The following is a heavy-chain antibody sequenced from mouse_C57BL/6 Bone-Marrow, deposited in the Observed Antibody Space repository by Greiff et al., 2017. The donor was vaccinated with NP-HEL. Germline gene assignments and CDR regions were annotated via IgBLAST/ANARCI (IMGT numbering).Heavy chain of an antibody. V-gene: IGHV1-15*01. CDR2: IDPETGGT. CDR1: GYTFTDYE. Sequence: QVQLQQSGAELVRPGASVTLSCKASGYTFTDYEMHWVKQTPVHGLEWIGAIDPETGGTAYNQKFKGKAILTADKSSSTAYMELRSLTSEDSAVYYCTRDRLDAMDYWGQGTSVTVSS. J-gene: IGHJ4*01. CDR3: TRDRLDAMDY. D-gene: IGHD2-14*01.